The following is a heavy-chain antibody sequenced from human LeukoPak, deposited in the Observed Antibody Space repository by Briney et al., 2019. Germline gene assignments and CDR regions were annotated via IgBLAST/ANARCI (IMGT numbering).Heavy chain of an antibody. CDR2: IIPMFGTA. J-gene: IGHJ6*03. CDR3: ATSTLGYCGGGTCYFDYYYYMDV. CDR1: GGTFSSYA. V-gene: IGHV1-69*06. Sequence: ASVKVSCKASGGTFSSYAISWVRQAPGQGLEWMGGIIPMFGTASYAQRFQGRVTLTADKSTTTAYMELSSLRSEDTAVYYCATSTLGYCGGGTCYFDYYYYMDVWGTGTSVTVSS. D-gene: IGHD2-15*01.